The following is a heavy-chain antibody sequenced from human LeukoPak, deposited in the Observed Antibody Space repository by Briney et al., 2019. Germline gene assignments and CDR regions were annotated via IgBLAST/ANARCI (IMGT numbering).Heavy chain of an antibody. D-gene: IGHD6-13*01. V-gene: IGHV4-34*01. J-gene: IGHJ4*02. CDR2: INHSGST. CDR1: GESFSAYY. Sequence: SETLSLTCAVYGESFSAYYWTWIRQPPGKGLEWVGEINHSGSTNYNPSLKSRVTISVDTSKNQFSLKLSSVTAADTAVYHCARGIWQQLFGYWGQGTLVTVSS. CDR3: ARGIWQQLFGY.